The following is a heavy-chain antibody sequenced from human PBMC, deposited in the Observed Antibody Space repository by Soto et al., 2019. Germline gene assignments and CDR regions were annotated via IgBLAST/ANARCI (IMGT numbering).Heavy chain of an antibody. J-gene: IGHJ1*01. Sequence: PGGSLRLSCEATGFTFSSHEMNWIRQTPGKRLECIAKISGSGSTINYADSVKGRFTISRDNVQRTLHLQMDSLRVEDTGVYYCAKGGVYWGRGTLVTVYS. CDR3: AKGGVY. CDR1: GFTFSSHE. V-gene: IGHV3-48*03. D-gene: IGHD2-8*01. CDR2: ISGSGSTI.